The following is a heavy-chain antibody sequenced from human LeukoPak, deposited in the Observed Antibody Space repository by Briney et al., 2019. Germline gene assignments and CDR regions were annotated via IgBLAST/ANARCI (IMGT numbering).Heavy chain of an antibody. CDR3: ATTLANWGWFDP. CDR2: IYYSGST. J-gene: IGHJ5*02. V-gene: IGHV4-30-4*01. D-gene: IGHD7-27*01. CDR1: GGSISSGDYY. Sequence: SETLSLTCTVSGGSISSGDYYWSWIRQPPGKGLEWIGYIYYSGSTYYNPSLKSRVTISVDTSKNQFSLKLSSVTAADTAVYYCATTLANWGWFDPWGQGTLVTVSS.